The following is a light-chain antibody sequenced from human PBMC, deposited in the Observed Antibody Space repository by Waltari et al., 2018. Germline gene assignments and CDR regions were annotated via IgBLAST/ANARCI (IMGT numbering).Light chain of an antibody. CDR1: QSFSSY. CDR2: DAS. CDR3: QQRSNWPPT. J-gene: IGKJ4*01. Sequence: EIVLTPSPATLSLSPGERATLPCRASQSFSSYLAWYQQNPGQAPRLLIYDASNRATGIPARFSGSGSGTDFTLTISSLEPEDFAVYYCQQRSNWPPTFGGGTKVEIK. V-gene: IGKV3-11*01.